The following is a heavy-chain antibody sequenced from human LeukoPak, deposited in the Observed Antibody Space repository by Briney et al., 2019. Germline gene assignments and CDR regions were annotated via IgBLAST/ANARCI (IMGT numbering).Heavy chain of an antibody. Sequence: ASVKVSCKASGYTFTNYGINWVRQAPGQGLEWMGWINAYNGHTNYAQNLQGRVTMTTDTSTSTAYMELRSLRSDDPAVYFCARDSSRFPRDASDYWGRGTLVTVSS. V-gene: IGHV1-18*01. CDR1: GYTFTNYG. D-gene: IGHD3-22*01. CDR3: ARDSSRFPRDASDY. J-gene: IGHJ4*02. CDR2: INAYNGHT.